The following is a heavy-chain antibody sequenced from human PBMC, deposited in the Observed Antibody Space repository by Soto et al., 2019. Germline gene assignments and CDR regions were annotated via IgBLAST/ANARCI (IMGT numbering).Heavy chain of an antibody. CDR1: GGTFSSYA. Sequence: SVKVSCKASGGTFSSYAISWVRQAPGQGLEWMGGIIPIFGTANYAQKFQGRVTITADESTSTAYMELSSLRSEDTAVYYCARDRASYYYDSSGYSLTYWGQGTLVTV. D-gene: IGHD3-22*01. CDR2: IIPIFGTA. CDR3: ARDRASYYYDSSGYSLTY. V-gene: IGHV1-69*13. J-gene: IGHJ4*02.